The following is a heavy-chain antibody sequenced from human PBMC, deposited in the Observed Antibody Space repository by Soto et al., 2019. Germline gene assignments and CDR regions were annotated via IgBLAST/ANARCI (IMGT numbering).Heavy chain of an antibody. CDR1: GGSISSSSYY. V-gene: IGHV4-39*01. CDR3: ARHDIVVVPAAITNWFDP. CDR2: IYYSGST. Sequence: SETLSLTCTVSGGSISSSSYYWGWIRQPPGKGLEWIGSIYYSGSTYYNPSLKSRVTISVGTSKNQFSLKLSSVTAADTAVYYCARHDIVVVPAAITNWFDPWGQGTLVTVSS. D-gene: IGHD2-2*01. J-gene: IGHJ5*02.